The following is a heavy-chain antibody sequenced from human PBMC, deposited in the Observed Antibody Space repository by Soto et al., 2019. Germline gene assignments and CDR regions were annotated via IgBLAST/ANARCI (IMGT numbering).Heavy chain of an antibody. J-gene: IGHJ6*02. CDR1: GLTFSLYA. CDR2: ISGSGSST. V-gene: IGHV3-23*01. CDR3: AKDPGYSNYYGIDV. D-gene: IGHD4-4*01. Sequence: EVQLLESGGGLVQPGGSLRLSCAASGLTFSLYAMTWVRQAPGKGLEWVSAISGSGSSTYYADSVKGRFTTSRDNSKNTLFLQMDSLRAEDTAVYCCAKDPGYSNYYGIDVWGQGTTVTVSS.